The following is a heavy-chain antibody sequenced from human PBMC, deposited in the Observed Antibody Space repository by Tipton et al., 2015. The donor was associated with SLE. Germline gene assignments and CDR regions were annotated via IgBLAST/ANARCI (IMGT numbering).Heavy chain of an antibody. D-gene: IGHD6-6*01. CDR1: GYSISSGYY. V-gene: IGHV4-61*09. CDR2: IYTSGST. CDR3: AREARAAFDI. J-gene: IGHJ3*02. Sequence: LRLSCAVSGYSISSGYYWSWIRQPAGKGLEWIGYIYTSGSTNFNPSLQSRVTISVDTSKNQFTLKLSSVTAADPAVYYCAREARAAFDIWGHGTMVTVSS.